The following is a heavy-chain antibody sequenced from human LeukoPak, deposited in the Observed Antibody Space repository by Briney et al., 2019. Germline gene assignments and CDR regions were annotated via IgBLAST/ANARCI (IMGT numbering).Heavy chain of an antibody. V-gene: IGHV1-46*01. D-gene: IGHD2-2*02. CDR3: AITPRGYCSSTSCYTGFKD. Sequence: ASVKVSCKASGYTFTSYYMHWVRQAPGQGLEWMGIINPSGGSTSYAQKFQGRVIMTRDTSTSTVYMELSSLRSEDTAVYYCAITPRGYCSSTSCYTGFKDWGQGTLVTVSS. CDR2: INPSGGST. J-gene: IGHJ4*02. CDR1: GYTFTSYY.